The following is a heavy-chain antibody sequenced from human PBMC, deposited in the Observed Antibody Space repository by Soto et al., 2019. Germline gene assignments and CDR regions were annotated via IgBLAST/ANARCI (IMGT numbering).Heavy chain of an antibody. V-gene: IGHV3-9*01. CDR1: GFSLGDYA. Sequence: EVQLVESGGGLVQPGRSLRLSCGASGFSLGDYAMHWVRQAPGKGLEWVAHINWNSGSVDYADSVKGRFTVSRDNTKNSLYLQLNSLRPEDTAFYYCAADIYAAGTNTIDYWGQGTLVTVSS. J-gene: IGHJ4*02. D-gene: IGHD6-19*01. CDR3: AADIYAAGTNTIDY. CDR2: INWNSGSV.